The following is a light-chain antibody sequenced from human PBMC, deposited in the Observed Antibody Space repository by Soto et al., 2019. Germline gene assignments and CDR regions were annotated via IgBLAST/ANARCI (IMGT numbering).Light chain of an antibody. CDR3: QQYDSYPYT. CDR1: QNINRW. CDR2: RAS. J-gene: IGKJ2*01. Sequence: DIQMTQSPSTLSASVGDRVTITCRASQNINRWLAWYQQKPGEAPRFLIYRASSLESGVPSRFSGNGSGTEFALTISSLQPDEFATYYCQQYDSYPYTFGRGAKVEIK. V-gene: IGKV1-5*03.